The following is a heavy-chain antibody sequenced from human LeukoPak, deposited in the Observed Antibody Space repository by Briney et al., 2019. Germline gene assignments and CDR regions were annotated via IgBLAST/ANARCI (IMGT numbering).Heavy chain of an antibody. J-gene: IGHJ4*02. D-gene: IGHD1-26*01. CDR2: ISSSGSYT. Sequence: GGSLRLSCAASGFNFTTHGMNWVRQAPGKGLEWLSSISSSGSYTYYTDSVKGRFTISRGNAKNSLYLQMNSLRAEDTAVYYCARYVRSYYDSEREPFDYWGQGTLVTVSS. CDR1: GFNFTTHG. V-gene: IGHV3-21*01. CDR3: ARYVRSYYDSEREPFDY.